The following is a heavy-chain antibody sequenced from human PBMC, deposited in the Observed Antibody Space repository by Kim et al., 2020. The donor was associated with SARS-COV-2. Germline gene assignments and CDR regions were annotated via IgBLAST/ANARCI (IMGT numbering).Heavy chain of an antibody. V-gene: IGHV4-61*01. CDR3: ARGGGCGGDCRTSDLPFDC. J-gene: IGHJ4*02. Sequence: SETLSLTCTVSGDSVSSDSFYWSWIRQPPGKGLEWIGYIYYTGNTDYNPSLKSRVTISVDTSKNQFSLKLSSVTAADTAVYFCARGGGCGGDCRTSDLPFDCWGQGTLVTVSS. CDR2: IYYTGNT. CDR1: GDSVSSDSFY. D-gene: IGHD2-21*02.